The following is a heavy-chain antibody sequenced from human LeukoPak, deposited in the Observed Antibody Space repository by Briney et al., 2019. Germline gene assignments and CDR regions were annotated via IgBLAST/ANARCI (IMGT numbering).Heavy chain of an antibody. Sequence: GGSLRLSCAASGDTLSPYGMHWVRQAPGKGLEWVGVISYEGGTQHYADSVKGRFIISRDNPRNTLYLQMNILRTEDTAVYYCAKEGTPQVSTWYDLWGQGTQVIVSS. J-gene: IGHJ5*02. CDR1: GDTLSPYG. D-gene: IGHD3-10*01. V-gene: IGHV3-30*18. CDR2: ISYEGGTQ. CDR3: AKEGTPQVSTWYDL.